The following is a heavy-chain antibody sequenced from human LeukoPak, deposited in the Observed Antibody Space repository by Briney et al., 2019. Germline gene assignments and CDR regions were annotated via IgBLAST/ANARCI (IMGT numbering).Heavy chain of an antibody. CDR1: GFTFSSYA. Sequence: GGSLRLSCAVSGFTFSSYAMHWVRQAPGKGLEWVAVISYDGSNKYYTDSVKGRFTISRDNSKNTLYLEMNSLRAEDTAVYYCARAVWDSSGYYNDAFDIWGQGTMVTVSS. CDR2: ISYDGSNK. CDR3: ARAVWDSSGYYNDAFDI. D-gene: IGHD3-22*01. J-gene: IGHJ3*02. V-gene: IGHV3-30-3*01.